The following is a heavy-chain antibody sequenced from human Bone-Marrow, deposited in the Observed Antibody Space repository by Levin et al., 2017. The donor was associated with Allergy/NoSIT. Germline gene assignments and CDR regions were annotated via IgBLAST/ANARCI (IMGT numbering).Heavy chain of an antibody. CDR1: GFSFNDFA. Sequence: SGGSLRLSCEASGFSFNDFAMHWVRQIPGKGLEWVTGIMWNSARMDYADSVKGRFTISRDNAKNSLYLEMNALRVEDTALYYCVKDRSSVDNWNYGGPFESWGQGTLVTVSS. CDR2: IMWNSARM. J-gene: IGHJ4*02. V-gene: IGHV3-9*01. D-gene: IGHD1-7*01. CDR3: VKDRSSVDNWNYGGPFES.